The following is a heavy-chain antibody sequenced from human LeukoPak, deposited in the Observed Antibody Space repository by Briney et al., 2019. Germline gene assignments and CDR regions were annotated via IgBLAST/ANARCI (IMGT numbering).Heavy chain of an antibody. Sequence: SQTLSLTCTVSGGSISPGYYWSWVRQPAGKELQWIGRIYSSGDTHYNPSFQSRVTMSVDTSQNQFSLNLSSVTAADTAVYYCARVTLTGPFDYWGQGTLVTVSS. CDR1: GGSISPGYY. CDR2: IYSSGDT. D-gene: IGHD7-27*01. J-gene: IGHJ4*02. V-gene: IGHV4-61*02. CDR3: ARVTLTGPFDY.